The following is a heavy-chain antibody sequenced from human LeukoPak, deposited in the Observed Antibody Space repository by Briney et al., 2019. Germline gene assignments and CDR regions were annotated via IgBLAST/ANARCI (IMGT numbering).Heavy chain of an antibody. CDR2: ISNNDYGGTT. D-gene: IGHD3-16*01. CDR3: SRDSYGHDPRNSFDY. Sequence: GGSLRLSCIASGFTLGESSMSWFRQAPGKGLEWVGSISNNDYGGTTEYAASVKGRFTISRDDYRSIVYLQMNSLKTEDTAVYFCSRDSYGHDPRNSFDYWGQGTLVTVSS. CDR1: GFTLGESS. J-gene: IGHJ4*02. V-gene: IGHV3-49*03.